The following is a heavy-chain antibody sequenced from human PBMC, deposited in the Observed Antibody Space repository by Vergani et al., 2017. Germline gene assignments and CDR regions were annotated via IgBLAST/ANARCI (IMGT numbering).Heavy chain of an antibody. CDR1: GFTFSSYA. D-gene: IGHD6-13*01. V-gene: IGHV3-30*07. CDR2: ISYDGSNK. CDR3: AREIIAAAGPGGGYYYYMDV. J-gene: IGHJ6*03. Sequence: QVQLVESGGGVVQPGRSLRLSCAASGFTFSSYAMHWVRQAPGKGLEWVAVISYDGSNKYYADSVKGRFTISRDNSKNSLYLQMNSLRAEDTAVYYCAREIIAAAGPGGGYYYYMDVWGKGTTVTVSS.